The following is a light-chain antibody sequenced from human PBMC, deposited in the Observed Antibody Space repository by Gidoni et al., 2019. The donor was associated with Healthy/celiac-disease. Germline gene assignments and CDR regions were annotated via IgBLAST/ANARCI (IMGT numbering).Light chain of an antibody. CDR3: QSFDSGLSGPVV. Sequence: QSVLTQPPSVSGAPGQRVTISCTGASSNIGAGYDVHWYQQLPGSAPKLLIFVNNNRPSGVPDRFSSSKSGASASLAITGLQAEDEADYYCQSFDSGLSGPVVFGGGTKLTVL. CDR1: SSNIGAGYD. J-gene: IGLJ2*01. V-gene: IGLV1-40*01. CDR2: VNN.